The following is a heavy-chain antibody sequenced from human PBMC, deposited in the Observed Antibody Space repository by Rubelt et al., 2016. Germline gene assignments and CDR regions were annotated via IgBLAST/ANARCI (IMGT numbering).Heavy chain of an antibody. Sequence: RYWMHWVRQAPGKGLVWVSRINTDGSTSYADSVKGRFTISRDNAKNSLYLQMNSLRAEDTALYYCAKTAAAGTSPVDYWGQGTLVTVSS. V-gene: IGHV3-74*01. J-gene: IGHJ4*02. CDR1: RYW. D-gene: IGHD6-13*01. CDR2: INTDGST. CDR3: AKTAAAGTSPVDY.